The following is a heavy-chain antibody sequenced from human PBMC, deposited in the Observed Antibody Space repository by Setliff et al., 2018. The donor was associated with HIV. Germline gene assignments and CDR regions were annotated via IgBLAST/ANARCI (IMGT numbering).Heavy chain of an antibody. J-gene: IGHJ6*02. CDR3: ARRIIVGSTRGYYYFALYV. V-gene: IGHV4-4*08. D-gene: IGHD1-26*01. Sequence: SETLSLTCTVSGGSINNYFWSWIRQAPGKGLEWLGYIYISWTTNYNPSLKGRVTMFLDTSKNQFSLKLTSVTAADTAVYYCARRIIVGSTRGYYYFALYVWGQGTTVTVSS. CDR1: GGSINNYF. CDR2: IYISWTT.